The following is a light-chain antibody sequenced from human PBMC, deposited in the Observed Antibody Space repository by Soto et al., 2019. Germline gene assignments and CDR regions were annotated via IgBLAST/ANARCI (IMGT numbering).Light chain of an antibody. CDR2: DAS. CDR3: QQYDNLPLT. CDR1: QDISNY. V-gene: IGKV1-33*01. J-gene: IGKJ3*01. Sequence: DIQMTQSPSSLSASVGDRVTITCQASQDISNYLNWYQQKAGKAPKLLIYDASNLETGVPSKFSGSGSGTDVTFTISSLQPEDIATYYCQQYDNLPLTFGPGTKVDIK.